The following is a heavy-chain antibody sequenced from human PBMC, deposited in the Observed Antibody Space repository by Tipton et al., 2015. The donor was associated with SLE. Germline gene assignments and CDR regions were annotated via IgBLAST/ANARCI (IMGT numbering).Heavy chain of an antibody. CDR1: GGSISSHY. CDR3: ARDRTGMDV. V-gene: IGHV4-59*11. J-gene: IGHJ6*02. CDR2: IYYSGST. D-gene: IGHD3/OR15-3a*01. Sequence: TLSLTCTVSGGSISSHYWSWIRQPPGKGLEWIGYIYYSGSTNYNPSLKSRVTISVDTSKNQFSLKLSSVTAADTAVYYCARDRTGMDVWGQGSTVPVSS.